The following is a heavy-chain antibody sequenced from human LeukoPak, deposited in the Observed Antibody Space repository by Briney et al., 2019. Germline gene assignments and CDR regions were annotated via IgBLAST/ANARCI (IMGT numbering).Heavy chain of an antibody. CDR3: ARDASSSWTPYYYYYMDV. J-gene: IGHJ6*03. D-gene: IGHD6-13*01. CDR2: IYYSGST. CDR1: GGSISNYY. V-gene: IGHV4-59*01. Sequence: SETLSLTCTVSGGSISNYYWTWIRQPPGKGLEWIGYIYYSGSTNYSPSLKSRVTISVDTSKNQFSLNLSSVTAADTALYYCARDASSSWTPYYYYYMDVWGKGTTVTVSS.